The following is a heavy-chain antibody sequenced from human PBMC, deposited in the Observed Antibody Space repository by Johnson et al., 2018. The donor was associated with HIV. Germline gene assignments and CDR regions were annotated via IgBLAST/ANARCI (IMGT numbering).Heavy chain of an antibody. J-gene: IGHJ3*02. D-gene: IGHD3-22*01. V-gene: IGHV3-53*01. CDR3: ARDRNYYDSSAQGAFDI. CDR2: IYSGGST. Sequence: MLLVESGGGLIQPGGSLILSCAASGFTVSSNYMSWVRQAPGKGLEWVSVIYSGGSTYYADSVKGRFTISRDNSKNTLYLQMNSLRAEDTAVYYCARDRNYYDSSAQGAFDIWGQGTMVTVSS. CDR1: GFTVSSNY.